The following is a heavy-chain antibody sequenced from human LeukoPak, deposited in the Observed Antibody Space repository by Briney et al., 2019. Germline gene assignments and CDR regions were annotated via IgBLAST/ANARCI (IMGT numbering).Heavy chain of an antibody. CDR3: AKDSPNYYDSSGYYRDY. Sequence: PGGSLRLSCAASGFTFTTYAMSWVRQAPGKGLEWVSAISGSGGSTYYADSVKGRFTISRDNSKNTLYLQMNSLRAEDTAVYYCAKDSPNYYDSSGYYRDYWGQGTLVTVSS. D-gene: IGHD3-22*01. V-gene: IGHV3-23*01. CDR1: GFTFTTYA. CDR2: ISGSGGST. J-gene: IGHJ4*02.